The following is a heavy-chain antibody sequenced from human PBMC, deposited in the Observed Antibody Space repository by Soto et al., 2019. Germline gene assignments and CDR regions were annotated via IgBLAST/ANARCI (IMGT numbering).Heavy chain of an antibody. D-gene: IGHD1-26*01. CDR1: GYTFTVYY. Sequence: ASVKVSCKASGYTFTVYYMHGVRQAPGQGLEWMGWINPKSGGTMYPQKFQGRVTMTWDTSISTAYVALTRLRSDDTAVYYCARDLAKGGGSAGFDYWGQGTLVTVSS. CDR3: ARDLAKGGGSAGFDY. V-gene: IGHV1-2*02. J-gene: IGHJ4*02. CDR2: INPKSGGT.